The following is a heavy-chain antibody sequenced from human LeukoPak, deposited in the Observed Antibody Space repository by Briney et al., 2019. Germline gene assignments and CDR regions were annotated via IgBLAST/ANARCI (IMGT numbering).Heavy chain of an antibody. Sequence: GGSLRLSCAASGFTFSSYWMYWVRQAPGKGLEWVAMIKQDGSETYYVDSVKGRFTISRDNAENSLYLQMNSLRAEDTAVYYCAREGATTDAFDIWGQGTMVTVSS. CDR1: GFTFSSYW. J-gene: IGHJ3*02. CDR2: IKQDGSET. V-gene: IGHV3-7*01. CDR3: AREGATTDAFDI. D-gene: IGHD1-26*01.